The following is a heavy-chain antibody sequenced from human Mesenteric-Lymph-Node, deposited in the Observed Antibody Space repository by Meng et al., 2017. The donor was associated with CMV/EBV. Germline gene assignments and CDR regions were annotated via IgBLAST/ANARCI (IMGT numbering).Heavy chain of an antibody. V-gene: IGHV4-59*13. D-gene: IGHD2-2*01. Sequence: PLPGGSTSSCYWNWIRQPRGKGLGWFGYIYSIGNTVYNPSLKSRVTISIDTSKNQFSLELTSVTAADTAVYYCARGRVGPSSTSNWFDPWGQGTLVTVSS. CDR3: ARGRVGPSSTSNWFDP. J-gene: IGHJ5*02. CDR2: IYSIGNT. CDR1: GGSTSSCY.